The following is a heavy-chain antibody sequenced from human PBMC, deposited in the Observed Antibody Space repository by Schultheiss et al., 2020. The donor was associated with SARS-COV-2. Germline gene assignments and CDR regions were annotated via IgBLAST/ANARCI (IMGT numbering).Heavy chain of an antibody. D-gene: IGHD4-23*01. J-gene: IGHJ5*02. V-gene: IGHV3-23*01. CDR1: GFTFSNAW. Sequence: GGSLRLSCAASGFTFSNAWMTWVRQAPGKGLEWVSAISGSGGSTYYADSVKGRFTISRDNAKKSLYLQMNSLRAEDTAVYYCANGGNSGWAWFDPWGQGTLVTVSS. CDR3: ANGGNSGWAWFDP. CDR2: ISGSGGST.